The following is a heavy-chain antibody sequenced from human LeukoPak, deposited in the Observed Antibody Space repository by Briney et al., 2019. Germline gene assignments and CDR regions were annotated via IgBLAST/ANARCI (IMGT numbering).Heavy chain of an antibody. V-gene: IGHV3-23*01. CDR2: ISGSGGST. CDR3: AKDHIYSGYLPPGY. D-gene: IGHD5-12*01. J-gene: IGHJ4*02. Sequence: GGSLRLSCAAPGFTFSSYAMSWVRQAPGKGLEWVSAISGSGGSTYYADSVKGRFTISRDNSKNTLYLQMNSLRAEDTAVYYCAKDHIYSGYLPPGYWGQGTLVTVSS. CDR1: GFTFSSYA.